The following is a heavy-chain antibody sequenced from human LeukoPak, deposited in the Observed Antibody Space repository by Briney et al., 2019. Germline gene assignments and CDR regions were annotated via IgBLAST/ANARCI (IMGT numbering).Heavy chain of an antibody. J-gene: IGHJ6*02. CDR1: GYTFTDYY. CDR3: ARDLVLYYYGMDV. CDR2: INPKSGGT. Sequence: ASVKVSCKASGYTFTDYYIHWVRQAPGQGLEWMGWINPKSGGTDYAQKFQGRVTMTRDTSITTVYMELSRLRSDDTAVYYCARDLVLYYYGMDVWGQGTTVTVSS. V-gene: IGHV1-2*02.